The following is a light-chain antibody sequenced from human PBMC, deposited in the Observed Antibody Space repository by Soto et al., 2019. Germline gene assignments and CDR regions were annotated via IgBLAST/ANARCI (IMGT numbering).Light chain of an antibody. V-gene: IGKV1-9*01. Sequence: DIQLTQSPSFLSASVGDRVTITCRASQGISSYLAWYQQKPGKAPKLLIYAASTLQSGVPSRFSGSGSGTEFTLTISSLQLEDFATYYCQQLNSYPPFTFGPGTKVDIK. J-gene: IGKJ3*01. CDR2: AAS. CDR3: QQLNSYPPFT. CDR1: QGISSY.